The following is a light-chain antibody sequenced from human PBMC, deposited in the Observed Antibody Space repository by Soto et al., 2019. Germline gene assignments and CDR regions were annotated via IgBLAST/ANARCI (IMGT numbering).Light chain of an antibody. V-gene: IGKV1-5*01. Sequence: DILMTQSPSTLSASVGDRVTVTCRASQSISIWLAWYQQKPGKAPKLLIYDASSLQSGGPSRFSGSGSGTEFTLTISSLQPDDFATYYCQQYNSYSFGQGTKVDIK. CDR2: DAS. CDR1: QSISIW. CDR3: QQYNSYS. J-gene: IGKJ1*01.